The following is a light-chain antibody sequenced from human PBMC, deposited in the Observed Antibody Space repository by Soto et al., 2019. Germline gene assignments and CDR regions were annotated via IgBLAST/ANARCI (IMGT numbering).Light chain of an antibody. V-gene: IGKV3-11*01. J-gene: IGKJ5*01. CDR3: QQRSDWLPIT. CDR1: QSFSES. CDR2: DVS. Sequence: EIVLTQSPATLSLSPGERATLSCRASQSFSESLAWYQQKPGQAPRLLIYDVSYRATGIPVRFSGSGSGTDFTLTISSLEPEDFAVYYCQQRSDWLPITFGQGTRLEI.